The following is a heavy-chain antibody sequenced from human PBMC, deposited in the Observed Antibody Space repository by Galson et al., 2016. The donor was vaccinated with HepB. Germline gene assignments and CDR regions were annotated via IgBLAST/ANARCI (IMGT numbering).Heavy chain of an antibody. CDR2: ITGSGGTT. Sequence: SLRLSCAASGFTFSDYYMSWIRQAPGKGLEWVSYITGSGGTTYYAASVKGQFTVSRDNAKNSLYLLMNSLRTEDTAVYYCARVVADWGRDCTDRGWFDPWGQGTLVTVSS. V-gene: IGHV3-11*01. D-gene: IGHD2-21*02. CDR1: GFTFSDYY. CDR3: ARVVADWGRDCTDRGWFDP. J-gene: IGHJ5*02.